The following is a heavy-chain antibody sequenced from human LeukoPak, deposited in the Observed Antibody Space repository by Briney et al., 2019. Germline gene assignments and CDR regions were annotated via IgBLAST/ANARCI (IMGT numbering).Heavy chain of an antibody. Sequence: PGGSLRLSCAASGFTFSSYSMNWVRQAPGKGLEWVSSISSSSSYIYYADSVKGRFTISRDNAKNSLYLQMNSLRAEDTAVYYCARGRVTYSSSWYFWFDPWGQGTLVTVSS. CDR1: GFTFSSYS. CDR2: ISSSSSYI. D-gene: IGHD6-13*01. CDR3: ARGRVTYSSSWYFWFDP. V-gene: IGHV3-21*01. J-gene: IGHJ5*02.